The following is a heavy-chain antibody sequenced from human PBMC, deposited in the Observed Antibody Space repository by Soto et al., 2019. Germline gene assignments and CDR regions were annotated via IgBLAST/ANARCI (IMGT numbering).Heavy chain of an antibody. CDR2: ISGSGSST. D-gene: IGHD2-15*01. J-gene: IGHJ3*02. CDR3: ARRSPSWAFDI. Sequence: EGQLLESGGGLVQPGGSLRLSCAASGFTFSNYAMNWVRQAPGKGLEWVSVISGSGSSTYYADSVKGRFSISRDHSKNTLYMQLSSLRADDTAVYYCARRSPSWAFDIWGQGTMVTVSS. CDR1: GFTFSNYA. V-gene: IGHV3-23*01.